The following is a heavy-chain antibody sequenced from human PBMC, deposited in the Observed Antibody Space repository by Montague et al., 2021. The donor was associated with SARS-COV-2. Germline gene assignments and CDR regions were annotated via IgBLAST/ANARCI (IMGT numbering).Heavy chain of an antibody. V-gene: IGHV4-59*01. J-gene: IGHJ4*02. CDR1: GXSFSGYY. D-gene: IGHD5-24*01. CDR2: IYYSGST. Sequence: SETLSLTCAVYGXSFSGYYWSWIRRPPGKGLEWIGYIYYSGSTSYNPSLKSRVTISVDTSKNQFSLKLSSVTAADTAVYYCARVFPRWLQFDPYFDYWGQGTLVTVSS. CDR3: ARVFPRWLQFDPYFDY.